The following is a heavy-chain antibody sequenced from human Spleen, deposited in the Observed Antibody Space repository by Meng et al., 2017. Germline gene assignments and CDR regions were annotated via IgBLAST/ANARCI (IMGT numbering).Heavy chain of an antibody. CDR1: GGSFSDYS. Sequence: SETLSLTCAVYGGSFSDYSWTWIRQPPGKGLEWIGEINRGGSTNYNPSLKSRVTISLDTSKNQFSLKLNSVTAADSAVYYCARGPTTMAHDFDYWGQGTLVTVSS. CDR3: ARGPTTMAHDFDY. CDR2: INRGGST. J-gene: IGHJ4*02. V-gene: IGHV4-34*01. D-gene: IGHD4-11*01.